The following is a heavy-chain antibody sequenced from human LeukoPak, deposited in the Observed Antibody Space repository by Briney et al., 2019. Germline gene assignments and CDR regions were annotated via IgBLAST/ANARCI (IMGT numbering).Heavy chain of an antibody. CDR3: ARQLLRDYYYYMDV. J-gene: IGHJ6*03. CDR2: IIPIFGTA. CDR1: GGTFSSYA. V-gene: IGHV1-69*06. Sequence: ASVKVSCKASGGTFSSYAISWVRQAPGQGLEWMGGIIPIFGTANYAQKFQGRVTITADKSTSTAYMELSSLRSEDTAVYYCARQLLRDYYYYMDVWGKGTTVTVSS. D-gene: IGHD1-26*01.